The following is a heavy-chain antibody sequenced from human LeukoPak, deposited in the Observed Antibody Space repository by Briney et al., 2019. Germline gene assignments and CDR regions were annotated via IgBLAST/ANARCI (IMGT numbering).Heavy chain of an antibody. CDR2: IYSGRTT. D-gene: IGHD3-3*01. V-gene: IGHV4-39*01. J-gene: IGHJ5*01. Sequence: SETLSLTCTVSAGSISSSSHHWGWIRQSPGKGLEWIGSIYSGRTTYYNPSLNSRVTISVVTSKNQFSLQLSSVTAADTAVYYCVRHDGRGGSTMGAFDSWGQGSPVTVSS. CDR1: AGSISSSSHH. CDR3: VRHDGRGGSTMGAFDS.